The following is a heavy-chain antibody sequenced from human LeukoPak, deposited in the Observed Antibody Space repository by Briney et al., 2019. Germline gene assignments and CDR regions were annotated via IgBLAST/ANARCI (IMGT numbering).Heavy chain of an antibody. CDR3: AREGVAARRAFDY. V-gene: IGHV4-31*03. D-gene: IGHD6-6*01. Sequence: SGTLCLTCTVSGGSISSGGYYWSCLRQHPGQGLEWLRYIYYSGSTYYNPSLKFRVTIAVDTSKNQFSLKLSSVTAADTAVYYCAREGVAARRAFDYWGQGTLVTVSS. J-gene: IGHJ4*02. CDR1: GGSISSGGYY. CDR2: IYYSGST.